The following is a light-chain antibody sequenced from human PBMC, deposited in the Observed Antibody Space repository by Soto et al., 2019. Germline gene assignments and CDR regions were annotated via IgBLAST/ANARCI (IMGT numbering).Light chain of an antibody. CDR1: SSDVGGYNY. CDR2: GVS. CDR3: SSYGGSYSDV. Sequence: QSALTQPRSVSVSPGQSVTISCTGTSSDVGGYNYVSWYQQHPGTAPKLIIFGVSKRPSGVPDRFSGSKSGNTASLSISGLHAEDEAYYYCSSYGGSYSDVLGTGTKVTVL. V-gene: IGLV2-11*01. J-gene: IGLJ1*01.